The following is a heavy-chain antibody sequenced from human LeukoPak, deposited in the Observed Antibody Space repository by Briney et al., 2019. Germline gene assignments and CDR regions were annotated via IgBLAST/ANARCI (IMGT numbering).Heavy chain of an antibody. CDR2: INHSGST. CDR1: GGSFSGYY. D-gene: IGHD5-24*01. V-gene: IGHV4-34*01. Sequence: PSETLSLTCAVYGGSFSGYYWSWIRQPPGKGLEWIGEINHSGSTNYNPSLKSRVTISVDTSKNQFSLKLSSVTAADTAVYYCARDRDGYNHFDYWGQGTLVTVSS. J-gene: IGHJ4*02. CDR3: ARDRDGYNHFDY.